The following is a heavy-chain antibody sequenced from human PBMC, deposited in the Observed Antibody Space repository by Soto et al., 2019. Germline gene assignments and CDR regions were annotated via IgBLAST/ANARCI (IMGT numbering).Heavy chain of an antibody. CDR2: ISNDENNK. Sequence: GGSLRLSCATSGFTFRSYGMHWVRQAPGKGLEWLAVISNDENNKFFADSVKGRLTLSRDNTRNTLYLQINSLRAEDTAVYFCGKDTLDCSCSDCPLYYYYGMDVWGQGTTVTVS. CDR1: GFTFRSYG. V-gene: IGHV3-30*18. CDR3: GKDTLDCSCSDCPLYYYYGMDV. D-gene: IGHD2-2*01. J-gene: IGHJ6*02.